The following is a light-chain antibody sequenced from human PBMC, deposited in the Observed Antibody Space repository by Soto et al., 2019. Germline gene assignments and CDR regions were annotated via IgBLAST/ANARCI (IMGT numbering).Light chain of an antibody. V-gene: IGKV1-9*01. J-gene: IGKJ5*01. CDR1: QGISSY. CDR2: TAS. CDR3: QQCNSYPFT. Sequence: DIQLTQSPSFLSASVGDRVTITCRASQGISSYLAWYQQKPGKAPNLLIHTASTLQSGVPSRFSGSGSGTEFTLTISSLQPEDFATYYCQQCNSYPFTFGHGTRVEIK.